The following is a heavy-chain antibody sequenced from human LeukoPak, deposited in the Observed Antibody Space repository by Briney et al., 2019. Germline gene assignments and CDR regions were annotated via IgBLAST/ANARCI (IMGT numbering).Heavy chain of an antibody. D-gene: IGHD1-26*01. CDR3: ARALRWEGATTLSSY. Sequence: ASVKVSCKASGYTFTSYGISWVRQAPGQGLEWMVWISAYNGNANCEQKLQGRVTMTTDTSTSTAYMELRSLRSDDTAVYYCARALRWEGATTLSSYWGQGTLVTVSS. CDR1: GYTFTSYG. CDR2: ISAYNGNA. V-gene: IGHV1-18*01. J-gene: IGHJ4*02.